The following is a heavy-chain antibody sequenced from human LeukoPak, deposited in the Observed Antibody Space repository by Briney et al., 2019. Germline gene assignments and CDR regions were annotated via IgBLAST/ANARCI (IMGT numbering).Heavy chain of an antibody. D-gene: IGHD2-2*01. J-gene: IGHJ4*02. CDR3: ARDWAQHCSSTSCYGPFDY. V-gene: IGHV4-4*07. CDR2: IYTSGST. Sequence: SETLSLTCTVSGGSISTYYWSWIRQPAGKGLEWIGRIYTSGSTNYNPSLKSRVTMSVDTSKNQFSLKLSSVTAADTAVYYCARDWAQHCSSTSCYGPFDYWGQGTLVTVSS. CDR1: GGSISTYY.